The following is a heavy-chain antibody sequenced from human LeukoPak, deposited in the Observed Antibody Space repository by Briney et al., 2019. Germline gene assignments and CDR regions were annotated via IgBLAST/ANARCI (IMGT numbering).Heavy chain of an antibody. CDR2: IYYSGST. V-gene: IGHV4-28*01. J-gene: IGHJ4*02. D-gene: IGHD3-22*01. Sequence: SETLSLTCAVSGYSISSSNWWGWIRQPPGKGLEWIGYIYYSGSTNYNPSLKSRVTISVDTSKNQFSLKLSSVTAADTAVYYCARSPLTIYYDSSGYDYWGQGTLVTVSS. CDR3: ARSPLTIYYDSSGYDY. CDR1: GYSISSSNW.